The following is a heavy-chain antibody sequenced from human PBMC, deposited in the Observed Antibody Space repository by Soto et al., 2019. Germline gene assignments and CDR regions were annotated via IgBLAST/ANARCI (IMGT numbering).Heavy chain of an antibody. D-gene: IGHD5-18*01. Sequence: ASVKVSCKASGYTFTSYAMHWVRQAPGQRLEWMGWINAGNGNTKYSQKFQGRVTITRDTSASTAYMELSSLRSEDTAVYYCARGPDTAMVTFDYWGQGTLVTVSS. CDR1: GYTFTSYA. V-gene: IGHV1-3*01. J-gene: IGHJ4*02. CDR2: INAGNGNT. CDR3: ARGPDTAMVTFDY.